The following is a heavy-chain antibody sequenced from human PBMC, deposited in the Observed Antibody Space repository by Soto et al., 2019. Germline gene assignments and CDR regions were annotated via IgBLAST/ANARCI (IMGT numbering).Heavy chain of an antibody. Sequence: QVQLVQSGAEVKKPGSSVKVSCKASGGTFSSYAISWVRQAPGQGLEWMGGIIPIFGTANYAQKFKGRVTITADEATSSAYMELSSLRSEDTAVYYCARVGYSGDYVESSPVSYYYYGMDVWGQGTTVTVSS. D-gene: IGHD4-17*01. CDR3: ARVGYSGDYVESSPVSYYYYGMDV. J-gene: IGHJ6*02. CDR2: IIPIFGTA. CDR1: GGTFSSYA. V-gene: IGHV1-69*01.